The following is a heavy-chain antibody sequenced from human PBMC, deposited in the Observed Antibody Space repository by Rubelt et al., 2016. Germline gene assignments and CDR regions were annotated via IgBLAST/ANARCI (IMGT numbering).Heavy chain of an antibody. V-gene: IGHV4-39*01. CDR2: IYYSGST. J-gene: IGHJ4*02. CDR1: GDSISSSSYY. Sequence: QLQLQESGPGLVKPSETLSLTCTVSGDSISSSSYYWGWIRQPPGKGLEWIGSIYYSGSTHYNPSLKSRVTISVDKSKNQFSLELNSVTAADTAVYYCARGRIFGPRPFDYWGQGTLVTVSS. CDR3: ARGRIFGPRPFDY. D-gene: IGHD3/OR15-3a*01.